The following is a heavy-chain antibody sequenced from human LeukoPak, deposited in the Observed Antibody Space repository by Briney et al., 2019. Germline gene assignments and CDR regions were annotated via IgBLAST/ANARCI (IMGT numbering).Heavy chain of an antibody. CDR2: IRYDGNNK. CDR3: AKIEGKYQLANVPDH. D-gene: IGHD2-2*01. J-gene: IGHJ4*02. V-gene: IGHV3-30*02. Sequence: GGSLRLSCAASGFTFSTYGMHWVRQAPGKGLEWVEFIRYDGNNKYYADFVKGRFTISRDNSKNALYLHMNSLRTEDTAVYYCAKIEGKYQLANVPDHWGQGTLVTVSS. CDR1: GFTFSTYG.